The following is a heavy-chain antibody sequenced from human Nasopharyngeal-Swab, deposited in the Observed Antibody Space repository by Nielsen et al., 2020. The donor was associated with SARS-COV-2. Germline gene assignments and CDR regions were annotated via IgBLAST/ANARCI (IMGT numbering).Heavy chain of an antibody. CDR2: TEIGGIT. CDR3: ARDLGGGYCTTINCLGS. V-gene: IGHV3-53*01. D-gene: IGHD2-8*01. Sequence: GESLKISCAVSGFIVSSTYMSWVRQAPGKGLEWVSVTEIGGITHYADSVKGRFTISRDSSMNTLYLQMNSLRVEDTAVYYCARDLGGGYCTTINCLGSWGQGTLVTVSS. CDR1: GFIVSSTY. J-gene: IGHJ1*01.